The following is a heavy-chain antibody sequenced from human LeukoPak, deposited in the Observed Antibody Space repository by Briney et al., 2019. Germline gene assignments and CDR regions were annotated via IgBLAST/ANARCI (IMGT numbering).Heavy chain of an antibody. Sequence: GGSLRLSCAASGFSFSSYGMHWVRQAPGKGLEWVAVIWFDGSNKYYADSVKGRFTISRDNSKNTLYLQMNSLRAEDTAVYYCARGPISGSYYVLLDYWGQGTLVTVSS. V-gene: IGHV3-33*01. D-gene: IGHD1-26*01. J-gene: IGHJ4*02. CDR2: IWFDGSNK. CDR1: GFSFSSYG. CDR3: ARGPISGSYYVLLDY.